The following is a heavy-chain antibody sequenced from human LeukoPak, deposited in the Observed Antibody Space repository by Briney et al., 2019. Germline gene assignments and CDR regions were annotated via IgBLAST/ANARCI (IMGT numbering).Heavy chain of an antibody. D-gene: IGHD1-14*01. CDR1: GFTFSSYA. J-gene: IGHJ4*02. CDR2: ITGSGGRT. CDR3: AKIITPRHCHPHYAY. V-gene: IGHV3-23*01. Sequence: GGSLRLSCAASGFTFSSYAMNWVRQAPGKGLEWLSAITGSGGRTYYADSGKVRFTISRDNSKNTLYLQMNSQRAEDTAVYYCAKIITPRHCHPHYAYWGQGTLVTVSS.